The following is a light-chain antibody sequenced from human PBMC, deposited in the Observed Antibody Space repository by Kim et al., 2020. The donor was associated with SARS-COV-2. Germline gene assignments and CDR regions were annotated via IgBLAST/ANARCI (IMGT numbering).Light chain of an antibody. J-gene: IGLJ3*02. V-gene: IGLV7-46*01. Sequence: GGTVTRTCGSSTGTVTDGHYPYWFQQKPGQAPRTLIYNTNKRNSWTHARFSGSLLGGKAALTLSGAQPDDEADYYCCLSYNGAYWVFGGGTQLTVL. CDR1: TGTVTDGHY. CDR2: NTN. CDR3: CLSYNGAYWV.